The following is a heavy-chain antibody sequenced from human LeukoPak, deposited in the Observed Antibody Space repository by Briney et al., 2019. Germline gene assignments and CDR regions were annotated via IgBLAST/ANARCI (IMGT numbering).Heavy chain of an antibody. CDR3: ARDWEWLVQGGNWFDP. CDR1: GYTFTSYG. CDR2: ISAYNGNT. D-gene: IGHD6-19*01. J-gene: IGHJ5*02. Sequence: GASVKVSCKASGYTFTSYGISWVRQAPGQGREWMGWISAYNGNTNYAQKLQGRVTMTTDTSTSTAYMELRSLRSDDTAVYYCARDWEWLVQGGNWFDPWGQGTLVTVSS. V-gene: IGHV1-18*01.